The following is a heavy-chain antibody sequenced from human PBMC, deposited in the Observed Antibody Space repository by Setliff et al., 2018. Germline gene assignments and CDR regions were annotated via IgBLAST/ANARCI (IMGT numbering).Heavy chain of an antibody. CDR3: ARVGVPSGYWYYLDY. CDR2: ITPNSGGT. J-gene: IGHJ4*02. D-gene: IGHD3-22*01. Sequence: ASVKVSCKASGYTFTGYSIHWVRQAPGQGLEWMGWITPNSGGTNYAQKFKGRVTMTRDTSITTVHMELRRLTSDDTAIYYCARVGVPSGYWYYLDYWGQGTQVPVSS. CDR1: GYTFTGYS. V-gene: IGHV1-2*02.